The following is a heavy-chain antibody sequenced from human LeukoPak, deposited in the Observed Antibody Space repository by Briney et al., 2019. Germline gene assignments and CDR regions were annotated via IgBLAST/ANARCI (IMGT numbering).Heavy chain of an antibody. CDR2: IYYSGST. D-gene: IGHD5-12*01. Sequence: SETLSLTCTVSGGSISSSSYYWGWNRQPPGKGLGWIGSIYYSGSTYYNPSLKSRVTISVDTSKNQFSLKLSSVTAADTAVYYCARHVEYSGYEVVDYWGQGTLVTVSS. CDR3: ARHVEYSGYEVVDY. V-gene: IGHV4-39*01. J-gene: IGHJ4*02. CDR1: GGSISSSSYY.